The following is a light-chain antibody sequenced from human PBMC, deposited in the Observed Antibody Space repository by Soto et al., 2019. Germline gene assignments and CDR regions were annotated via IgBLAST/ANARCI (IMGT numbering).Light chain of an antibody. J-gene: IGLJ3*02. CDR2: SDP. Sequence: SYELTQPPSVSVAPGKTARISCGGNNIGSKSVHWYQRKPGQAPVLVIYSDPALPSVIPERSSGSNSGNTATLTISRVEAGDDDDYYCQVWDSSSGHVVFGGGTKRTVL. CDR1: NIGSKS. CDR3: QVWDSSSGHVV. V-gene: IGLV3-21*04.